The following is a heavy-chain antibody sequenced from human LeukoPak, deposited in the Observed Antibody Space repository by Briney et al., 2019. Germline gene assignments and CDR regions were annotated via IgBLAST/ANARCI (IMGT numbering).Heavy chain of an antibody. CDR3: ARGRSRSSSYFDY. CDR2: IYHSGST. J-gene: IGHJ4*02. Sequence: SETLSLTCTVSGGSISSGGYYWSWIRQPPGKGLEWIGYIYHSGSTYYNPSLKSRVTISVDTSKNQFSLKLSSVTAADTAVYYCARGRSRSSSYFDYWGQGTLVTVSS. D-gene: IGHD6-13*01. V-gene: IGHV4-30-2*01. CDR1: GGSISSGGYY.